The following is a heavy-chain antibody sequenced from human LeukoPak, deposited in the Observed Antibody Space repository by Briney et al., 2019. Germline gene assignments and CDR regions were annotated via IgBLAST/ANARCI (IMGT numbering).Heavy chain of an antibody. D-gene: IGHD6-13*01. V-gene: IGHV3-33*01. CDR2: IWYDGSNK. CDR3: ARDANSYSSFDY. CDR1: GFTFSSYG. J-gene: IGHJ4*02. Sequence: GGSLRLSCAASGFTFSSYGMHWVRQAPGKGLEWVAVIWYDGSNKYYADSVKGRFTISRDNSKNTLYLQMNSLRAEDTAVYYCARDANSYSSFDYWGQGILVTVSS.